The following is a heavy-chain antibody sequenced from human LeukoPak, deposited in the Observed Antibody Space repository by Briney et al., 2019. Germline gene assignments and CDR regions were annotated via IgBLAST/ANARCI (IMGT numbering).Heavy chain of an antibody. CDR3: ARDHHRRLYDSQARNTFDI. CDR1: GWSFSGYY. Sequence: LSLTCAVYGWSFSGYYWSWIRQPPGKGLEWVSYISSSSSTIYYADSVKGRFALSRDNAKNSLYLQMNSLRAEDTAVYYCARDHHRRLYDSQARNTFDIWGQGTMVTVSS. V-gene: IGHV3-11*04. D-gene: IGHD3-22*01. J-gene: IGHJ3*02. CDR2: ISSSSSTI.